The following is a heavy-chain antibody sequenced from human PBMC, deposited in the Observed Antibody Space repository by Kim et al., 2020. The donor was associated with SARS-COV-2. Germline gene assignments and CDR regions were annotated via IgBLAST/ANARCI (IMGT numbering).Heavy chain of an antibody. Sequence: GRSLRLSCAASGFTFSNAWMSWVRQAPGKGLEWVGRIKSKTDGGTTDYAAPVKGRFTISRDDSKNTLYLQMNSLKTEDTAVYYCTTDGGSYREFDYWGQGTLVTVSS. CDR1: GFTFSNAW. V-gene: IGHV3-15*01. D-gene: IGHD1-26*01. J-gene: IGHJ4*02. CDR2: IKSKTDGGTT. CDR3: TTDGGSYREFDY.